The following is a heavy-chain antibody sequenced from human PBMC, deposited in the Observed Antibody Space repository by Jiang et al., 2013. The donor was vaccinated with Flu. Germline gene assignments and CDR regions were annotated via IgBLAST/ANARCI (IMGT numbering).Heavy chain of an antibody. CDR2: IYPGDSDT. CDR1: GYSFYQLL. CDR3: ARLSSSWYYFDY. Sequence: PGESLKISCKGSGYSFYQLLDRLGAPDAREGLGWMGIIYPGDSDTRYSPSFQGQVTISADKSISTAYLQWSSLKASDTAMYYCARLSSSWYYFDYWGQGTLVTVSS. J-gene: IGHJ4*02. D-gene: IGHD6-13*01. V-gene: IGHV5-51*01.